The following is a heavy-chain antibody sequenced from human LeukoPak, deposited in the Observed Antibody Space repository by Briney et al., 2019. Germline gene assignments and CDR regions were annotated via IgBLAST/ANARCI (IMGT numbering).Heavy chain of an antibody. CDR2: IYYSGST. V-gene: IGHV4-59*08. CDR3: ARQGMVRGVIEY. CDR1: GGSISSYY. J-gene: IGHJ4*02. Sequence: SETLSLTCTVSGGSISSYYWSWIRQPPGKGLEWIGYIYYSGSTNYNPSLKSRVTISVDMSKNQFSLKLSSVTAADTAVYYCARQGMVRGVIEYWGQGTLVTVSS. D-gene: IGHD3-10*01.